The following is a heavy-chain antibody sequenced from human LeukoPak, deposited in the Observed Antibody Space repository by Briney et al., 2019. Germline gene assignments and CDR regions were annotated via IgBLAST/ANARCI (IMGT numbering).Heavy chain of an antibody. CDR3: ARHLESWAHPGFDY. CDR1: GDSITSWSHY. V-gene: IGHV4-39*01. CDR2: IYYSGRT. Sequence: SETLSLTCTVSGDSITSWSHYWGWIRQPPGKGLEWIGSIYYSGRTNYKLSLKSRVTMFVDTSKNQFSLKLSSVTAADTAVYYCARHLESWAHPGFDYWGQGTLVTVSS. D-gene: IGHD5-24*01. J-gene: IGHJ4*02.